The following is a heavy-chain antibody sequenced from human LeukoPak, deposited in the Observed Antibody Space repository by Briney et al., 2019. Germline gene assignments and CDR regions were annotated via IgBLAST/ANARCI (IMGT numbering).Heavy chain of an antibody. D-gene: IGHD3-10*01. Sequence: ASVKVSCKASGYTFTSYDINWVRQATGQGLEWMGWMNPNSGNTGYAQKFQGRVTMTRNTSISTAYMELSSLRSEDTAVYYCARDALGITMVRGVHNNWFDPWGQGTLVTVSS. CDR3: ARDALGITMVRGVHNNWFDP. V-gene: IGHV1-8*01. J-gene: IGHJ5*02. CDR1: GYTFTSYD. CDR2: MNPNSGNT.